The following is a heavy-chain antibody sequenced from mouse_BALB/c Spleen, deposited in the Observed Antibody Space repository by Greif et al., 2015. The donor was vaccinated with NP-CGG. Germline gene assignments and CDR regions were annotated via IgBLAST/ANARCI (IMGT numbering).Heavy chain of an antibody. CDR2: INPSNGGT. Sequence: QVQLQQSGAELVKPGASVKLSCKASGYTFTSYYMYWVKQRPGQGLEWIGGINPSNGGTNFNEKFKSKATLTVDKSSSTAYMQLSSLTSEDSAVYYCTRDGFSWFAYWGQGTLVTVSA. J-gene: IGHJ3*01. CDR3: TRDGFSWFAY. V-gene: IGHV1S81*02. CDR1: GYTFTSYY. D-gene: IGHD1-2*01.